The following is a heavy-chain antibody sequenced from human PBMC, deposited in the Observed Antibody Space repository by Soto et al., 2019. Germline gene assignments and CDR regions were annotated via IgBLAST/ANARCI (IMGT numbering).Heavy chain of an antibody. Sequence: GGSLRLSCAAAGFTFSSYGMHWVRQAPGKGLEWVAVISYDGNNIYYADSVKGRFTISRDNSENTLSLQMNSLTAEDTAVYYCAKGTEYGVVLMSTFDYWGQGSLVTVSS. V-gene: IGHV3-30*18. CDR1: GFTFSSYG. D-gene: IGHD3-3*01. CDR3: AKGTEYGVVLMSTFDY. CDR2: ISYDGNNI. J-gene: IGHJ4*02.